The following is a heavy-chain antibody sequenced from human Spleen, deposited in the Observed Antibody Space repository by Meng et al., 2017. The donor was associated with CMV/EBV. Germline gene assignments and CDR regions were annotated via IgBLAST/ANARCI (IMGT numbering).Heavy chain of an antibody. CDR1: GYTFSNYD. CDR2: MNPNSGNS. V-gene: IGHV1-8*01. Sequence: ASVKVSCKASGYTFSNYDINWVRQAPGQGLEWMGWMNPNSGNSGYAQKFQGRVTMTRDTSTSTVYMELSSLRSEDTAVYYCARGPPSIVVVPAAIVHFSWFDPWGQGTLVTVSS. J-gene: IGHJ5*02. CDR3: ARGPPSIVVVPAAIVHFSWFDP. D-gene: IGHD2-2*01.